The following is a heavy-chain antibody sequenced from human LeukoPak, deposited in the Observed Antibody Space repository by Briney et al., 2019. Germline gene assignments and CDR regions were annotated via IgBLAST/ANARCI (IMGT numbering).Heavy chain of an antibody. CDR3: ARARPSMWIDY. D-gene: IGHD5-12*01. J-gene: IGHJ4*02. Sequence: GRSLRLSCAASGFTFDDYTMHWVRQAPGKGLEWVSLISWDGGSTYYADSVKGRFTISRDSSKNTLYLQMNSLRPEDTAVYYCARARPSMWIDYWGQGTLVTVSS. CDR1: GFTFDDYT. CDR2: ISWDGGST. V-gene: IGHV3-43*01.